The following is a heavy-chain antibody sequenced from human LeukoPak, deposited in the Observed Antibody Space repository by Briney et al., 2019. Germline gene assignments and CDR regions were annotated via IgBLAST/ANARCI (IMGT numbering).Heavy chain of an antibody. CDR2: INAGNGNT. D-gene: IGHD3-10*01. CDR1: GYTFTSYA. V-gene: IGHV1-3*01. J-gene: IGHJ5*02. Sequence: ASVNVSCKASGYTFTSYAMHWVRQAPGQRLEWMGWINAGNGNTKYSQKFQGRVTITRDTSASTAYMELSSLRSEDTAVYYCARARYYGSGEDWFDPWGQGTLVTVSS. CDR3: ARARYYGSGEDWFDP.